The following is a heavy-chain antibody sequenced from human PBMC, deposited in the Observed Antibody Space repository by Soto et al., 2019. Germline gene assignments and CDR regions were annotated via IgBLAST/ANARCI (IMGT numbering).Heavy chain of an antibody. Sequence: SETLSLTCAVSGGSITSGDYSWTWIRQPPGKGLEWIGYIYHSGSTYYNPSLRSRVTISVDRSKNQFSLELSSVTAADTAVYYCAGSGSYFKYYYYGMDVWGQGPKVT. CDR1: GGSITSGDYS. D-gene: IGHD3-10*01. J-gene: IGHJ6*02. V-gene: IGHV4-30-2*01. CDR2: IYHSGST. CDR3: AGSGSYFKYYYYGMDV.